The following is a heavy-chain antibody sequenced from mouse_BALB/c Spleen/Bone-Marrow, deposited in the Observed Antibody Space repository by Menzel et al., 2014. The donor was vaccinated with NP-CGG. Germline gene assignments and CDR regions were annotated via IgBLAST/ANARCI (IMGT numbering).Heavy chain of an antibody. CDR1: GYTFSSYW. CDR3: ASPIYNGNYGFAY. D-gene: IGHD2-1*01. J-gene: IGHJ3*01. CDR2: ILPGSGSI. Sequence: VQLQQSGAELMKPGASVKISCKATGYTFSSYWIEWVKQRPGHGLEWIGEILPGSGSIKYNEKFKGKATFTADTSSNTAYMQLSSLTSEDSAVYYCASPIYNGNYGFAYWGQGTLVTVSA. V-gene: IGHV1-9*01.